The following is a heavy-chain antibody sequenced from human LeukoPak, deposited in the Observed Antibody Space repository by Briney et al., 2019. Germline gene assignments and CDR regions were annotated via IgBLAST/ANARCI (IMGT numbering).Heavy chain of an antibody. J-gene: IGHJ4*02. Sequence: GGSLRLSCAASGFTFSSYAMSWVRQAPGKGLEWVSAISVSGGSTYYADSVKGRFTISRDNSKNSLYLQMNSLRAEDTALYYCAKDTSPHSSGSSFDYWGQGTLVTVSS. D-gene: IGHD3-22*01. CDR3: AKDTSPHSSGSSFDY. CDR1: GFTFSSYA. V-gene: IGHV3-23*01. CDR2: ISVSGGST.